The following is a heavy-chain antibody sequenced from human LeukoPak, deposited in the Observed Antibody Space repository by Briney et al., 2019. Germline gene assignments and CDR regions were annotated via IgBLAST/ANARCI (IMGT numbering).Heavy chain of an antibody. CDR2: IWYDGSNK. Sequence: GGSLRLSCAASGFTFSSYCMHWVRQAPGKGLEWVAVIWYDGSNKYYADSVKGRFTISRDNSKNTLYLQMNSLRAEDTAVYYCAREERASGYFDYWGQGTLVTVSS. J-gene: IGHJ4*02. CDR1: GFTFSSYC. CDR3: AREERASGYFDY. V-gene: IGHV3-33*01. D-gene: IGHD5-24*01.